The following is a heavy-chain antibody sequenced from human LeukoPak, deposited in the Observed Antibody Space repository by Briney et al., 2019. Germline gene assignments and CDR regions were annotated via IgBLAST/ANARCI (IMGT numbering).Heavy chain of an antibody. V-gene: IGHV4-30-4*07. Sequence: SQTLSLTCAVSGGSISSGGYSWSWIRQPPGKGLEWIGYIYYSGSTNYNPSLKSRVTISVDTSKNQFSLKLSSVTAADTAVYYCARERGSGYYYLGYWGQGTLVTVSS. J-gene: IGHJ4*02. CDR3: ARERGSGYYYLGY. CDR1: GGSISSGGYS. D-gene: IGHD3-22*01. CDR2: IYYSGST.